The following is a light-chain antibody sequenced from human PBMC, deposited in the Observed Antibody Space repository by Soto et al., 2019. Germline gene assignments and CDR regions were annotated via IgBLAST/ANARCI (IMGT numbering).Light chain of an antibody. J-gene: IGLJ2*01. CDR3: QSYDNSLSGPVV. Sequence: QSVLTQPPSVSGAPGQSVTISCTGSSSNIGAGFDVHWYQQLPETAPKLLIYDNTNRPSGVPDRFSGSKSGTSASLAITGLQAEDEGDYFCQSYDNSLSGPVVFGGGTKLTVL. CDR2: DNT. V-gene: IGLV1-40*01. CDR1: SSNIGAGFD.